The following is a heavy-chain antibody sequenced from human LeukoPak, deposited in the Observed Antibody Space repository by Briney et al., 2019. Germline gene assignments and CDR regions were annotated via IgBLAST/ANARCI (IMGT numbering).Heavy chain of an antibody. J-gene: IGHJ4*02. CDR2: INPDSGGT. V-gene: IGHV1-2*02. D-gene: IGHD2-2*01. Sequence: GASVKVSCKASGYTFTGYYMYWVRQAPGQGLEWMGWINPDSGGTNYAPKFRGRVTMTRDTFINTAYMELSRLRSDDTAVYYCGCTTVPGHGYLEFWGQGSLVTVSS. CDR3: GCTTVPGHGYLEF. CDR1: GYTFTGYY.